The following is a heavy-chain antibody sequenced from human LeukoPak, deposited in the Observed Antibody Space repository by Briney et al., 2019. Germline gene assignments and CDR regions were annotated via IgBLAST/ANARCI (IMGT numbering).Heavy chain of an antibody. D-gene: IGHD3-3*01. V-gene: IGHV4-59*01. CDR3: ARGGQGYDLWSGYEKNYYYYYYMDV. CDR2: IYYSGST. J-gene: IGHJ6*03. Sequence: SETLSLTCTVSGGSISSYYWSWIRQPPGKGLEWIGYIYYSGSTNYNPSLKSRVTISVDTSKNQFSLKLSSVTAADTAVYYCARGGQGYDLWSGYEKNYYYYYYMDVWGKGTTVTVSS. CDR1: GGSISSYY.